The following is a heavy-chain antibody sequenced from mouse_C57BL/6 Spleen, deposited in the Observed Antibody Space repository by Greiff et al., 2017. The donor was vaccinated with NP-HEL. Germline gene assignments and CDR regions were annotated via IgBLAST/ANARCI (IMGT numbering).Heavy chain of an antibody. CDR3: ASGGYRDAMDY. CDR2: ISSGSSTI. D-gene: IGHD2-14*01. V-gene: IGHV5-17*01. Sequence: EVKVEESGGGLVKPGGSLKLSCAASGFTFSDYGMHWVRQAPEKGLEWVAYISSGSSTIYYADTVKGRFTISRDNAKNTLFLQMTSLRSEDTAMYYCASGGYRDAMDYWGQGTSVTVSS. J-gene: IGHJ4*01. CDR1: GFTFSDYG.